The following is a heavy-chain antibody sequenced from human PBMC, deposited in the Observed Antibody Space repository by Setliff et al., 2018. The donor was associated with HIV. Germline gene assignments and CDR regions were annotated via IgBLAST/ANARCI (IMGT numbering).Heavy chain of an antibody. CDR3: ARRDRSGFYYWYFDL. D-gene: IGHD3-22*01. Sequence: PSETLSLTCAASGYSISSGYYWGWIRQPPGKGQEWSGRIYHSGRTYYNPSLKSRFTISVDTSKNQFSLKLSSVTAADTAVDYCARRDRSGFYYWYFDLWGRGTLVPVSS. V-gene: IGHV4-38-2*01. CDR2: IYHSGRT. CDR1: GYSISSGYY. J-gene: IGHJ2*01.